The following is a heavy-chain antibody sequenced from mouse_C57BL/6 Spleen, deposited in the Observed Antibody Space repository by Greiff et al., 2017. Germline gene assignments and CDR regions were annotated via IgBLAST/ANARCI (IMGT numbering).Heavy chain of an antibody. CDR1: GYTFTDYN. V-gene: IGHV1-22*01. J-gene: IGHJ2*01. Sequence: EVQLQQSGPELVKPGASVKMSCKASGYTFTDYNMHWVKQSHGKSLEWIGYINPNNGGTSYNQKFKGKATLTVNKSSSTAYMELRSLTSEDSAVYYCARYYYGSSWDCDYWGQGTTLTVSS. CDR3: ARYYYGSSWDCDY. D-gene: IGHD1-1*01. CDR2: INPNNGGT.